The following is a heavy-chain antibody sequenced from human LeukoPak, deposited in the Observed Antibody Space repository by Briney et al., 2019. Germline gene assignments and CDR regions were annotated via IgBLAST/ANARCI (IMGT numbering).Heavy chain of an antibody. D-gene: IGHD5-18*01. Sequence: SETLSLTCTVSGGSISSYYWNWIRQPPGRGMEWIGYIFSSGTTNFNPSLKSRVRMSVDTSKNQFSLKLRSVTAADTAVYYCARGRKYTSDYRVTELGSGYSDYWGQGTLVTVSS. CDR2: IFSSGTT. CDR1: GGSISSYY. CDR3: ARGRKYTSDYRVTELGSGYSDY. V-gene: IGHV4-59*01. J-gene: IGHJ4*02.